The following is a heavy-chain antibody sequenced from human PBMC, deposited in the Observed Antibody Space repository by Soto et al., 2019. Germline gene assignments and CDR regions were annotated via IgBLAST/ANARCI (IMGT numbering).Heavy chain of an antibody. CDR1: GFSFSDYQ. CDR2: ISSRGRTM. D-gene: IGHD6-6*01. V-gene: IGHV3-11*01. CDR3: ARDVLGYHYGMDL. J-gene: IGHJ6*02. Sequence: LRLSSAASGFSFSDYQMNWVSQAPGKGLEWISYISSRGRTMYYTHSVQGRFTISRDNAKNLLYLQMNSLRDEDTAVYYCARDVLGYHYGMDLWGQGTTVTVSS.